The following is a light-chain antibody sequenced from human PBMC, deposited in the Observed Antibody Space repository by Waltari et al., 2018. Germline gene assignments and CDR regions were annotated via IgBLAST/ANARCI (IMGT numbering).Light chain of an antibody. J-gene: IGLJ3*02. CDR3: GTWGSSLSGWV. CDR2: DNN. Sequence: VSAAPGQKVTISCSGSNSNIGNNYVSWYQQLPGTAPKLLIYDNNKRPSGIPDRFSGSKSGTSATLGITGLQTGDEADYYCGTWGSSLSGWVFGGGTKLTVL. CDR1: NSNIGNNY. V-gene: IGLV1-51*01.